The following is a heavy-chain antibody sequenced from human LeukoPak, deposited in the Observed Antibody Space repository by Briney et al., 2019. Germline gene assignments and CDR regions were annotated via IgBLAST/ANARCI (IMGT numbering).Heavy chain of an antibody. CDR3: VTVHYYYGMNV. J-gene: IGHJ6*02. CDR1: GGSISSSSHS. D-gene: IGHD1-1*01. V-gene: IGHV4-39*01. Sequence: SEALSLTWTVSGGSISSSSHSWGWIRQPPGKGLEWLGNIFSSGGTYYNPSLKSRVTISVDTSKNQFSLKLSSVTAADTAVYYCVTVHYYYGMNVWGQGTTVTVSS. CDR2: IFSSGGT.